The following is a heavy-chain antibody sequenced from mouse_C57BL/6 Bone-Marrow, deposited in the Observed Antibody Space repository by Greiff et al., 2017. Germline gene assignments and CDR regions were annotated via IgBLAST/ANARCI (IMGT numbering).Heavy chain of an antibody. Sequence: EAGGGLVQPKGSLKLSCAASGFSFNTYAMNWVRQAPGKGLEWVARIRSKSNNYATYYADSVKDRFTISRDDSESMLYLQMNNLKTEDTAMYYCVRRLDRPFAYWGQGTLVTVSA. CDR2: IRSKSNNYAT. CDR3: VRRLDRPFAY. D-gene: IGHD2-14*01. CDR1: GFSFNTYA. J-gene: IGHJ3*01. V-gene: IGHV10-1*01.